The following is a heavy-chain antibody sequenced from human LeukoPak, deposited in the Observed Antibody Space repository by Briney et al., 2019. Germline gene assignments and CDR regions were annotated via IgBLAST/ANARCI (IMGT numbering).Heavy chain of an antibody. CDR3: AGRFLEYYYYGMDV. CDR1: RRSISSYY. J-gene: IGHJ6*02. V-gene: IGHV4-59*08. CDR2: IYYSGST. Sequence: PSQTLSLTCTVSRRSISSYYSSWIRQPPAKGLEWMGYIYYSGSTNYNPSLKSRVTISVDTSKNQFSLKRSSVTAADTAVYYCAGRFLEYYYYGMDVWGQGTTVTVSS. D-gene: IGHD3-3*01.